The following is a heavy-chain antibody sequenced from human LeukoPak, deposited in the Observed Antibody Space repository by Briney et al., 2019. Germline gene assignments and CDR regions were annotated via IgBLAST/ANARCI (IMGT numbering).Heavy chain of an antibody. D-gene: IGHD3-10*01. CDR1: GGTFSSYA. CDR3: ASRITMVRGVHPPLDV. J-gene: IGHJ6*02. Sequence: ASVKVSCKASGGTFSSYAISWVRQAPGQGLEWMGGIIPIFGTANYAQKFQGRVTITADESTSTAYMEQSSLRSEDTAVYYCASRITMVRGVHPPLDVWGQGTTVTVSS. CDR2: IIPIFGTA. V-gene: IGHV1-69*13.